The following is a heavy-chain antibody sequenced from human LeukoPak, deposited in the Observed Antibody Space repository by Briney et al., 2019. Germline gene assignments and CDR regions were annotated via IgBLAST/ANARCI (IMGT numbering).Heavy chain of an antibody. J-gene: IGHJ4*02. CDR2: IWYDGSNE. CDR1: GFTFSRHG. D-gene: IGHD4-23*01. CDR3: ARKDYGRNSGDY. V-gene: IGHV3-33*01. Sequence: GGSLRLSCAASGFTFSRHGMHWVRQAPGKGLEWVAVIWYDGSNEDYADSVKGRFTISRDNSKNTLYLQMNSLRAEDTAVYYCARKDYGRNSGDYWGQGTLVTVSS.